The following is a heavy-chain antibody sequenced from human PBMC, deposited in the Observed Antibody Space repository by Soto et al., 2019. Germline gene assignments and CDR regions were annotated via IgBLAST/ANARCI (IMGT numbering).Heavy chain of an antibody. CDR1: GGSISSYY. Sequence: PSETLSLTCTVSGGSISSYYWSWIRQPPGKGLEWIGYIYYSGSTNYNPSLKSRVTISVDTSKNQFSLKLSSVTAADTAVYYCARDSAGWGEFDYWGQGTLVTVSS. CDR2: IYYSGST. D-gene: IGHD3-10*01. V-gene: IGHV4-59*01. CDR3: ARDSAGWGEFDY. J-gene: IGHJ4*02.